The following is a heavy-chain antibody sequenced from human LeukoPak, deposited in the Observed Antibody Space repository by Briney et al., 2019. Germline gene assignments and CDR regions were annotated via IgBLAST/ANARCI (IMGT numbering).Heavy chain of an antibody. V-gene: IGHV5-51*01. J-gene: IGHJ6*02. CDR2: IYPGDSDT. CDR1: GYSFTSYW. Sequence: GESLKISCKGSGYSFTSYWIGWVRQMPGKGLEWMGIIYPGDSDTRYSPSFQGQVTISAGKSISTAYLQWSSLKASDTAMYYCARHRWYSSSSAAVYGMDVWGQGTTVTVSS. CDR3: ARHRWYSSSSAAVYGMDV. D-gene: IGHD6-6*01.